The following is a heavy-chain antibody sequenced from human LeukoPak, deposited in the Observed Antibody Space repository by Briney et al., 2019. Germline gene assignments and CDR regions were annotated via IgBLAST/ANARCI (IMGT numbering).Heavy chain of an antibody. CDR3: AGLTYYYDSSGYSNHYYYGMDV. J-gene: IGHJ6*02. CDR2: IYYSGST. CDR1: GGSISSYY. V-gene: IGHV4-59*08. D-gene: IGHD3-22*01. Sequence: PSETLSLTCTVSGGSISSYYWSWIRQPPGKGLEWIGYIYYSGSTNYNPSLKGRVTISVDTSKNQFSLKLSSVTAADTAVYYCAGLTYYYDSSGYSNHYYYGMDVWGQGTTVTVSS.